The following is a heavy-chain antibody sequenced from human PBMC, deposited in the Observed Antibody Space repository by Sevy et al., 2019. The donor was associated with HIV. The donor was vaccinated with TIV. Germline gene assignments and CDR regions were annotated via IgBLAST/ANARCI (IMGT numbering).Heavy chain of an antibody. D-gene: IGHD6-13*01. CDR3: ARDGGYSIKWYPLY. CDR2: ISYEGTET. CDR1: GFAFSSHA. V-gene: IGHV3-30-3*01. Sequence: GGSLRLSCAASGFAFSSHAMHWVRQAPGKGLEWVGVISYEGTETFYAASVEGRFTISRDNSKNMLSLQINSLRPEETAVYYCARDGGYSIKWYPLYWGQGTLVTVSS. J-gene: IGHJ4*01.